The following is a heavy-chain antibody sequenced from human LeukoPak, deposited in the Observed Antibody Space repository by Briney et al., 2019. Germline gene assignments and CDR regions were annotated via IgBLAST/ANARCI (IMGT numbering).Heavy chain of an antibody. CDR1: GFTFDDYD. V-gene: IGHV3-20*04. J-gene: IGHJ5*02. D-gene: IGHD3-22*01. Sequence: PGGSLRLSCAASGFTFDDYDMSWVRQAPGKGLEWVSGINWNGGSTVYADSVKGRFTISRDNAKNSLYLQMNSLRAEDTALYYCAKANTAYYYDSSGYYTNWFDPWGQGTLVTVSS. CDR3: AKANTAYYYDSSGYYTNWFDP. CDR2: INWNGGST.